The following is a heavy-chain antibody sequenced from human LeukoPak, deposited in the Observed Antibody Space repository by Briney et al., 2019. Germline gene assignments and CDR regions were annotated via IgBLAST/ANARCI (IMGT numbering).Heavy chain of an antibody. Sequence: GGSLRLSCAASGFTVSSNYMSWVRQAPGKGLEWVSVIYSGGITYYADSVKGRFTISRDNSKNTLYLQMNSLRAEDTAVYYCARVGEGDIAAAGIAWFDPWGREPWSPSPQ. D-gene: IGHD6-13*01. CDR2: IYSGGIT. J-gene: IGHJ5*02. CDR3: ARVGEGDIAAAGIAWFDP. V-gene: IGHV3-66*02. CDR1: GFTVSSNY.